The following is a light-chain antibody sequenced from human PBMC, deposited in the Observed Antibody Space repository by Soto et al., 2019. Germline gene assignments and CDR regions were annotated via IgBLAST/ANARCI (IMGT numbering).Light chain of an antibody. CDR2: DAS. CDR3: QQYGNSPQT. V-gene: IGKV3-15*01. CDR1: QSVGSN. J-gene: IGKJ1*01. Sequence: EIVLTQSPATLSVSPGERATLSCRASQSVGSNLAWYQQKPGQAPRLLIYDASTRATGVPARFSGSGSGTEFTLTISSLQSEDFAVYYCQQYGNSPQTFGQGTKVEIK.